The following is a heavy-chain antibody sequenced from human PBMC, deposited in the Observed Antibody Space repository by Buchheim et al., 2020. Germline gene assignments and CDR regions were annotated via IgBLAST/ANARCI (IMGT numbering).Heavy chain of an antibody. D-gene: IGHD6-19*01. Sequence: QVQLVESGGGVVQPGRSLRLSCAASGFTFSSYGMHWVRQAPGKGLEWVAVISYDGSNKYYADSVKGRFTISRDNSKNTLYLQMNSLRAEETAVYYWAKDEQWLTYYYYGMDVWGQGT. CDR2: ISYDGSNK. CDR1: GFTFSSYG. CDR3: AKDEQWLTYYYYGMDV. J-gene: IGHJ6*02. V-gene: IGHV3-30*18.